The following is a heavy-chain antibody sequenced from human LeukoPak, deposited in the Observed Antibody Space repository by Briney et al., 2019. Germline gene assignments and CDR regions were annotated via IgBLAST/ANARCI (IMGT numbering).Heavy chain of an antibody. CDR3: ARVSSNSRGDYFDY. CDR2: VIPILGIA. D-gene: IGHD4-23*01. J-gene: IGHJ4*02. Sequence: SVKVSCKASGGTFSSYAISWVRQAPGQGLEWMGRVIPILGIANYAQKFQGRVTITADKSTSTAYMELSSLRSEDTAVYYCARVSSNSRGDYFDYWGQGTLVTVSS. V-gene: IGHV1-69*04. CDR1: GGTFSSYA.